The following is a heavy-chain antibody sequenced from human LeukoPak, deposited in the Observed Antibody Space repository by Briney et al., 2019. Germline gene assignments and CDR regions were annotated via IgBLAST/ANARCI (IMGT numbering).Heavy chain of an antibody. V-gene: IGHV4-59*02. CDR1: GGSVSSHF. Sequence: SETLSLTCTVPGGSVSSHFWSWIRQPPGKGLEWIGYIYSSGITNYNPSLKSRVTMSVDTSKNQFSLMLRSVTAADTAVYYCARDHLPAGAPGYYMDVWGKGTTVTVSS. CDR3: ARDHLPAGAPGYYMDV. D-gene: IGHD4/OR15-4a*01. CDR2: IYSSGIT. J-gene: IGHJ6*03.